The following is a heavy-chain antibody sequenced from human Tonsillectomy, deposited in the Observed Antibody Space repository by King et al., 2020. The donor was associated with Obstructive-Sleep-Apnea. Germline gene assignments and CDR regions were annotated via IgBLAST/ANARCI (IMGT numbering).Heavy chain of an antibody. Sequence: VQLVESGGGVVQPGRSLRLSCAASGFTFSSYGMHWVRQAPGKGLEWVAVIWDDGSNKYYADSVKGRFTISRDNSKNTLYLQMNSLRAEDTAVYYCAQNQDYYDSSGYGPLDPWGQGTLVTVSS. D-gene: IGHD3-22*01. CDR1: GFTFSSYG. CDR2: IWDDGSNK. J-gene: IGHJ5*02. V-gene: IGHV3-33*01. CDR3: AQNQDYYDSSGYGPLDP.